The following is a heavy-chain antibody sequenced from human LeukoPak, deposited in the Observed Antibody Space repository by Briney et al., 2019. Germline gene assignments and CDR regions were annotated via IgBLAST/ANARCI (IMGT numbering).Heavy chain of an antibody. D-gene: IGHD3-10*01. J-gene: IGHJ4*02. CDR2: INANSGGT. CDR3: ARDFSLWFDY. V-gene: IGHV1-2*06. Sequence: ASVKVSCKASGYRFTGYYLHWVRQAPGQGLEWMGRINANSGGTDYAEKFQGRVTMTRDTSIGTAYMEVSRLIYDNTAVYYCARDFSLWFDYWGQGTLVTVSS. CDR1: GYRFTGYY.